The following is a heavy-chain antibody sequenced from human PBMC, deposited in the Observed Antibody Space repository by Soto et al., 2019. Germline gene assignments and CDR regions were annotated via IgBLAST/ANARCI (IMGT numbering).Heavy chain of an antibody. V-gene: IGHV3-74*01. J-gene: IGHJ5*02. CDR3: ARVESGSYDWFDP. CDR2: INTDGSRT. Sequence: EVQLVESGGGLVQPGGSLRLSCAASGFTFSGYWMHWVRQAPGKGLVWVSRINTDGSRTSYADSVKGRFTISRDNAMNTVYLQMTGLRAEETAVYYCARVESGSYDWFDPWGKGTLVTVSS. D-gene: IGHD3-10*01. CDR1: GFTFSGYW.